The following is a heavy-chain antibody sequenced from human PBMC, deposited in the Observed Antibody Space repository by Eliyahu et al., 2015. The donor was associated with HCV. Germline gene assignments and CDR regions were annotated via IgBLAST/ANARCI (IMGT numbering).Heavy chain of an antibody. J-gene: IGHJ4*02. Sequence: QVQLVXSGGGVVQPGRSLRLXCAASGXXFSSYGXHWVRQAPGKGLEWVAVIWYDGSNKYYADSVKGRFTISRDNSKNTLYLQMNSLRAEDTAVYYCARDREVDTAFDYWGQGTLVTVSS. CDR1: GXXFSSYG. CDR3: ARDREVDTAFDY. D-gene: IGHD5-18*01. CDR2: IWYDGSNK. V-gene: IGHV3-33*01.